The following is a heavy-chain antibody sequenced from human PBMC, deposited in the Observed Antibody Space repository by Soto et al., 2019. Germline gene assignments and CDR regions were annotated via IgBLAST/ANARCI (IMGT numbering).Heavy chain of an antibody. CDR1: GGTFSSYA. CDR3: ARKAVAFAFDI. D-gene: IGHD6-19*01. Sequence: SVKVSCKASGGTFSSYAISWVRQAPGQGLEWMGGIIPIFGTANYAQKFQDRVTITADKSTSTAYMELSSLRSEDTAVYYCARKAVAFAFDIWGQGTMVTVSS. CDR2: IIPIFGTA. J-gene: IGHJ3*02. V-gene: IGHV1-69*06.